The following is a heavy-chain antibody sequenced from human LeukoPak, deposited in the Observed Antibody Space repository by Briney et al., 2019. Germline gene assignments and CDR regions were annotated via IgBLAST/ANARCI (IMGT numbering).Heavy chain of an antibody. J-gene: IGHJ4*02. V-gene: IGHV3-7*01. CDR1: GFTFSSYW. D-gene: IGHD3-3*01. Sequence: GGSLRLSCAASGFTFSSYWMNWVRQAPGKGLEWVANIKEDGSDEYYVDSVKGRFTISRDNAKNSLYLQMNSLRAEDTAVYYCARRVEEWQLDYWGQGTLVTVSS. CDR2: IKEDGSDE. CDR3: ARRVEEWQLDY.